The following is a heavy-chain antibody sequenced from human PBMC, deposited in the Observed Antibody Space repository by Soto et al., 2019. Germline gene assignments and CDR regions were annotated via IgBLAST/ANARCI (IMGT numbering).Heavy chain of an antibody. Sequence: PGGSLRLSCAASGFTLSSYSMNWVRQAPGKGLEWVSSISSSSSYKYYADSMKGRFTISRDNAKNSLYLQMNSLRAEDTAVYYCARGRDDYGAPDAFDIWGQGTMVTVSS. CDR1: GFTLSSYS. CDR2: ISSSSSYK. J-gene: IGHJ3*02. CDR3: ARGRDDYGAPDAFDI. V-gene: IGHV3-21*01. D-gene: IGHD4-17*01.